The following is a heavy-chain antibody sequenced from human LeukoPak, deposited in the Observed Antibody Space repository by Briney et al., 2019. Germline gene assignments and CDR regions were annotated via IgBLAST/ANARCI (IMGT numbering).Heavy chain of an antibody. D-gene: IGHD3-10*01. Sequence: SETLSLTCTVSGYSISSGYYWGWIRQPPGRGLEWIASIYHSGSTYYNSSLKGRLTISVDTSKNQFSLKLTSVTAADTAVYYCAKSNGYGLVDIWGQGTMVTVSS. V-gene: IGHV4-38-2*02. CDR3: AKSNGYGLVDI. J-gene: IGHJ3*02. CDR2: IYHSGST. CDR1: GYSISSGYY.